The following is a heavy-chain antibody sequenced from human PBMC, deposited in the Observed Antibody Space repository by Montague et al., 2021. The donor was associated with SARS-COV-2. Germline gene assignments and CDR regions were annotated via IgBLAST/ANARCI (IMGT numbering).Heavy chain of an antibody. D-gene: IGHD3-10*01. CDR3: ARARRGSGSGSYFDIHVNGLDP. Sequence: TLSLTCTVSGGSISSGGYYWSWIRQPPGKGLEWIGYIYYSGSTYYNPSLKSRVTISVDTSKNQFSLKLSSVTAADTAVYYCARARRGSGSGSYFDIHVNGLDPWGKG. J-gene: IGHJ5*02. CDR1: GGSISSGGYY. CDR2: IYYSGST. V-gene: IGHV4-31*03.